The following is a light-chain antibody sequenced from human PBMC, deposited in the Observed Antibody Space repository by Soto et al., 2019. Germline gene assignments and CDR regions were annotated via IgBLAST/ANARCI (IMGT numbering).Light chain of an antibody. J-gene: IGKJ4*01. CDR3: QKYTNVPA. Sequence: DIQMTQSPSSLSASVGDRVTITCRASQGISNYLACYQQIPWKVPKLLISAASTLQSGVPSRFSGSGSGTDFTLPISSLQPEDVATYYCQKYTNVPAFGGGNKVEIK. CDR2: AAS. V-gene: IGKV1-27*01. CDR1: QGISNY.